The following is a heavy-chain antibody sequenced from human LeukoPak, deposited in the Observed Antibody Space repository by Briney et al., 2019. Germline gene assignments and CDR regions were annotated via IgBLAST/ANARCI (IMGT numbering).Heavy chain of an antibody. D-gene: IGHD2-2*01. V-gene: IGHV3-52*01. CDR3: VRGVGSSTSCYVRAFDI. J-gene: IGHJ3*02. Sequence: GGSLRLSCAASGFTFSNSWMHWVCQAPEKGLEWVADIKCDGSEKCYVDSVKGRLTISRGNAKNSLYLQVNSLRAEDMTVYYCVRGVGSSTSCYVRAFDIWGQGTMVTVSS. CDR1: GFTFSNSW. CDR2: IKCDGSEK.